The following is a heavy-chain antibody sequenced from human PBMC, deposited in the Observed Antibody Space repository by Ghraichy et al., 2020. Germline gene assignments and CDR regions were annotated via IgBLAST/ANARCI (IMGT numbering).Heavy chain of an antibody. V-gene: IGHV3-23*01. CDR3: AKSRLLWFGELLIAPFDY. CDR1: GFTFSSYA. J-gene: IGHJ4*02. CDR2: ISGSGGST. Sequence: GGSLRLSCAASGFTFSSYAMSWVRQAPGKGLEWVSAISGSGGSTYYADSVKGRFTISRDNSKNTLYLQMNSLRAEDTAVYYCAKSRLLWFGELLIAPFDYWGQGTLVTVSS. D-gene: IGHD3-10*01.